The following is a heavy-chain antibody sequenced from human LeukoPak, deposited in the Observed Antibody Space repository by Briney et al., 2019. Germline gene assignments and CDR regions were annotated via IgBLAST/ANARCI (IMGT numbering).Heavy chain of an antibody. Sequence: SETLSLTCSVSGGSISNTYYYWGWIRQPPGKGLEWIGTIYYSGSTNYNPSLKSRVTISIDTSDNQFSLKLRSVTAADTAVYFCARGFGYTSAWSDYWGQGTLVTVSS. D-gene: IGHD6-19*01. CDR2: IYYSGST. CDR3: ARGFGYTSAWSDY. V-gene: IGHV4-39*07. CDR1: GGSISNTYYY. J-gene: IGHJ4*02.